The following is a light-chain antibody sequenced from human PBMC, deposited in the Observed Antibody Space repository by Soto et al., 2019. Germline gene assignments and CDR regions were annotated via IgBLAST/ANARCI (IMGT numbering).Light chain of an antibody. V-gene: IGLV2-14*01. CDR3: SSYTSSNTLV. J-gene: IGLJ2*01. CDR2: EVS. Sequence: QSALTQPASVSGSPGQWITLSCTGTSSDVGAYNYVSWYKQHPGKAPKLMIFEVSDRPSGVSNRFSGSKSGNTASLTISGLQAEDEADYYCSSYTSSNTLVFGGGTKLTVL. CDR1: SSDVGAYNY.